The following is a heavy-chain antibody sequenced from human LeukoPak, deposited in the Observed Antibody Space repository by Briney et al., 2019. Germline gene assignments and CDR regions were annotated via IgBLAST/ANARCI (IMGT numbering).Heavy chain of an antibody. CDR2: ISAGADVI. V-gene: IGHV3-23*01. CDR1: GFSFRDYP. J-gene: IGHJ4*02. Sequence: GGSLRLSCEAAGFSFRDYPMGWVRRASGKRLEWVSGISAGADVIFYADPVKGRFTISRDNSKNTLYLQMNSLRAEDTAVYYCAKRDDYFDYWGQGTLVTVSS. CDR3: AKRDDYFDY.